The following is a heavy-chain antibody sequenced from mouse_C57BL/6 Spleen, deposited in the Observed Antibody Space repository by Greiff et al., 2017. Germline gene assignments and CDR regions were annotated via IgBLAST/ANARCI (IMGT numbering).Heavy chain of an antibody. CDR2: INPYNGDT. CDR3: ARDYGSSYDYFDY. J-gene: IGHJ2*01. D-gene: IGHD1-1*01. CDR1: GYSFTGYF. V-gene: IGHV1-20*01. Sequence: VQLQQSGPELVKPGDSVKISCKASGYSFTGYFMNWVMQSHGKSLEWIGRINPYNGDTFYNQKFKGKATLTVDKSSSTAHMQLSSLTSEDSAVYFCARDYGSSYDYFDYWGQGTTLTVSS.